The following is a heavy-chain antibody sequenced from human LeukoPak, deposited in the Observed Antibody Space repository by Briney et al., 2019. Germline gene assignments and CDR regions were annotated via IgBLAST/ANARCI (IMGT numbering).Heavy chain of an antibody. Sequence: GGSLRLSCAASGFTFSSYSMNWVRQAPGKGLEWVAVISDDGSNKYYAESVKGQFTISRDNSKNTLYLQMNSLRAEDTAVYYCARAFSTTAFDYWGQGTLVTVSS. J-gene: IGHJ4*02. CDR3: ARAFSTTAFDY. V-gene: IGHV3-30*03. CDR2: ISDDGSNK. D-gene: IGHD4-17*01. CDR1: GFTFSSYS.